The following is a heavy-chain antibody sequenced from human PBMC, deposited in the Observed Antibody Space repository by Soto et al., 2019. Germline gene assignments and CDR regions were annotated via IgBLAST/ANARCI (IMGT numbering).Heavy chain of an antibody. CDR3: SRDIVQHYDGSGYIS. J-gene: IGHJ4*02. CDR2: VFSVTAT. D-gene: IGHD3-10*01. CDR1: GFSVSDNY. V-gene: IGHV3-53*02. Sequence: EAQLVETGGGWIQPGGSLRLSCAASGFSVSDNYISWVRQAPGKGLEWVSVVFSVTATYYADSVKGGFTMSRDPSKNTLYLQMNNVRAEDTAMYYCSRDIVQHYDGSGYISWGQGTLVTVSS.